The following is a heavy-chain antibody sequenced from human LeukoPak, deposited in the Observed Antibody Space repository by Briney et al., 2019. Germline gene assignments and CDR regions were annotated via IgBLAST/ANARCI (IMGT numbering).Heavy chain of an antibody. CDR2: ISYSGST. Sequence: SETLSLTCGVSGGSFSSYYWSWIRQPPGKGLEWIGYISYSGSTNYNPSLKSRVAISVDTSESQFSLKLTSVTAADTAVYYCARHRTGFHFDFWGQGTLVTVSS. V-gene: IGHV4-59*08. J-gene: IGHJ4*02. CDR3: ARHRTGFHFDF. D-gene: IGHD1/OR15-1a*01. CDR1: GGSFSSYY.